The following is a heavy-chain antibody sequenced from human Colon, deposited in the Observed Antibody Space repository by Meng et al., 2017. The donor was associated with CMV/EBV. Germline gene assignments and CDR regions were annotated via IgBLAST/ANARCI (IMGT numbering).Heavy chain of an antibody. CDR3: ARGQLWLDS. D-gene: IGHD3-10*01. Sequence: GGSLRLSCAASGFTFSVFAMHWVRQAPGKGLEWVSAISGGGTSTYYAASVKGRFTISRDNSNNTLFLQLSSLRADDTALYYCARGQLWLDSWGQGTLVTVSS. J-gene: IGHJ5*01. V-gene: IGHV3-23*01. CDR2: ISGGGTST. CDR1: GFTFSVFA.